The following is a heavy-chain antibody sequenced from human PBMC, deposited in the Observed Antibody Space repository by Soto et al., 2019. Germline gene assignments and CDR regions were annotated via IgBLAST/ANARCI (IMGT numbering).Heavy chain of an antibody. CDR2: ISAYNGNT. CDR1: GYTFTSYG. V-gene: IGHV1-18*01. Sequence: ASVKVSCKASGYTFTSYGISWVRQAPGQGLEWMGWISAYNGNTNYAQKLQGRVTMTTDTSTSTAYMELRSLRSDDTAVYYCASVSLGGSYYVTDYYYYGMDVWGQGTTVTVSS. J-gene: IGHJ6*02. D-gene: IGHD1-26*01. CDR3: ASVSLGGSYYVTDYYYYGMDV.